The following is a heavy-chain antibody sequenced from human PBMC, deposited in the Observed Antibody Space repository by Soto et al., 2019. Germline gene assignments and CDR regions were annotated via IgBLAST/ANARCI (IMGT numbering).Heavy chain of an antibody. D-gene: IGHD6-13*01. V-gene: IGHV4-34*01. J-gene: IGHJ4*02. Sequence: SETLSLTCAVYGGSFSGYYWSWIRQPPGKGLEWIGELTHSGSSNYNPSLKSRVTISVDTSKNQFSLKLSSVTAAGTAVYYCARASPLAAAGTRFDYWGQGTLVTVSS. CDR2: LTHSGSS. CDR3: ARASPLAAAGTRFDY. CDR1: GGSFSGYY.